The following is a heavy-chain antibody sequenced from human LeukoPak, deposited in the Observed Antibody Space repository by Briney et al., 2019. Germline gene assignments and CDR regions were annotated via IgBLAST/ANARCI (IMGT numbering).Heavy chain of an antibody. V-gene: IGHV3-48*02. CDR2: ISSSSSTI. D-gene: IGHD5-24*01. CDR1: GFTFSTYS. CDR3: ARASFQRWLQLGGD. J-gene: IGHJ4*02. Sequence: PGGSLRLSCTASGFTFSTYSMNWVRQAPGKGLEWVSYISSSSSTIYHADSVKGRFTISRDNAKNSLYLQMNSLRDEDTAVYYCARASFQRWLQLGGDWGQGILVTVSS.